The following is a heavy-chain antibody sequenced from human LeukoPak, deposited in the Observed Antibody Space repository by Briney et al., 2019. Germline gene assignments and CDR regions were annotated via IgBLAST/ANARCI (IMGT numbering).Heavy chain of an antibody. CDR2: ISSSGITK. CDR1: GFTSSDYY. CDR3: ARGRFNTYYFDY. V-gene: IGHV3-11*01. D-gene: IGHD3-10*01. J-gene: IGHJ4*02. Sequence: GGSLGLSCAASGFTSSDYYMNWIRQAPGKGLEWVSYISSSGITKYYAGSVTGRFTISRDNAENSVYLQMNSLRAEDTAVYYCARGRFNTYYFDYWGQGTLVTVSS.